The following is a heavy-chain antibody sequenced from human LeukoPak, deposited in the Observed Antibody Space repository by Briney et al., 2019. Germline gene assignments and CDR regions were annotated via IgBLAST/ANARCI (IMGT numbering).Heavy chain of an antibody. J-gene: IGHJ3*02. Sequence: PSETLSLTCTVSGGSISSGSYYWSWIRQPAGKGLEWIVRIYTSGSTNYNPSLKSRVTISVDTSKNQFSLKLSSVTAADTAVYYCARLETLYYYDTADAFDIWGQGTMVTVSS. V-gene: IGHV4-61*02. D-gene: IGHD3-22*01. CDR2: IYTSGST. CDR3: ARLETLYYYDTADAFDI. CDR1: GGSISSGSYY.